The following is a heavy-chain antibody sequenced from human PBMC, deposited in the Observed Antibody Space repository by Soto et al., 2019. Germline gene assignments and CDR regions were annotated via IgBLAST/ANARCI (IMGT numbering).Heavy chain of an antibody. CDR3: VKHIVVVTAIHDDAFDI. D-gene: IGHD2-21*02. V-gene: IGHV3-64D*06. J-gene: IGHJ3*02. CDR1: GFTFSSYA. Sequence: GSLRLSCSASGFTFSSYAMHWVRQAPGKGLEYVSAISSNGGSTYYADSVKGRFTISRDNSKNTLYLQMSSLRAEDTAVYYCVKHIVVVTAIHDDAFDIWGQGTMVTVSS. CDR2: ISSNGGST.